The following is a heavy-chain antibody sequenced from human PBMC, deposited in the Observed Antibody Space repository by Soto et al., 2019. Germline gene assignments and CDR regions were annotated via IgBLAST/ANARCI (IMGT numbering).Heavy chain of an antibody. CDR2: IYHSGST. CDR3: ARMYYDILTGPMGMDV. CDR1: GGSISSGDYY. J-gene: IGHJ6*02. V-gene: IGHV4-30-4*01. D-gene: IGHD3-9*01. Sequence: SETLSLTCTVSGGSISSGDYYWSWIRQPPGKGLEWIGYIYHSGSTNYNPSLKSRVTISVDKSKNQFSLKLSSVTAADTAVYYCARMYYDILTGPMGMDVWGQGTTVTVSS.